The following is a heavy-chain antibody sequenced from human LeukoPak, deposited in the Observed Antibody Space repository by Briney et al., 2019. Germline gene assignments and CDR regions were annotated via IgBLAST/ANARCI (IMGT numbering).Heavy chain of an antibody. V-gene: IGHV1-18*01. CDR2: ISAYNGNT. J-gene: IGHJ4*02. CDR3: ARDGDSKYYYDSSGYYSY. D-gene: IGHD3-22*01. Sequence: GASVKVSCKASGYTFTSYGISWVRQAPGQGLEWMGWISAYNGNTNYAQKLQGRVTMTTDTSTSTAYMELRSLRSDDTAVYYCARDGDSKYYYDSSGYYSYWGQGTLVTVSS. CDR1: GYTFTSYG.